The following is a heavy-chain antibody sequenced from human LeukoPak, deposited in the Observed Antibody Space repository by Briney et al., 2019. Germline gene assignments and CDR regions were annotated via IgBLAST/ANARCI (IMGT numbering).Heavy chain of an antibody. CDR3: AKDSSQNYDYVWGSYSLGYYGMDV. CDR1: GFNFDDYA. D-gene: IGHD3-16*01. V-gene: IGHV3-9*01. Sequence: QSGGSLRPSRATSGFNFDDYAMQWVRQAPGKGLEWVSGINWNSDTIGYADSVKGRFTISRDNAKNSLYLQMNNLRAEDTALYYCAKDSSQNYDYVWGSYSLGYYGMDVWGQGTTVTVSS. J-gene: IGHJ6*02. CDR2: INWNSDTI.